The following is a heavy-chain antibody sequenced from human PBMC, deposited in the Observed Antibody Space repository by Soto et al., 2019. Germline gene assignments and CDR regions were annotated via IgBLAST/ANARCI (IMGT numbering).Heavy chain of an antibody. J-gene: IGHJ6*02. Sequence: PGGSLRLSCSGSGFTVSSFGMHWVRQAPGKGLEHVSILSSNGIGTYYADSVKGRFTFSRDTSKNTLYLQMSSLRTEDTAVYYCVKDMGQAAVGIRYPYGLDVWGLGTTVTVPS. CDR2: LSSNGIGT. CDR3: VKDMGQAAVGIRYPYGLDV. V-gene: IGHV3-64D*06. CDR1: GFTVSSFG. D-gene: IGHD6-13*01.